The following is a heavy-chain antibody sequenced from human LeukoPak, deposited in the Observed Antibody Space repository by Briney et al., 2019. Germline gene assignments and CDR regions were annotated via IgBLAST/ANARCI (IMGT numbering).Heavy chain of an antibody. CDR2: IYYSGST. CDR3: ARGFRWGSGLTYYYYGMDV. CDR1: GGSISSYY. J-gene: IGHJ6*02. V-gene: IGHV4-59*01. D-gene: IGHD3-10*01. Sequence: SETLSLTCTVSGGSISSYYWCWIRQPPGKGLEWIGYIYYSGSTNYNPSLKSRVTISVDTSKNQFSLKLSSVTAADTAVYYCARGFRWGSGLTYYYYGMDVWGQGTTVTVSS.